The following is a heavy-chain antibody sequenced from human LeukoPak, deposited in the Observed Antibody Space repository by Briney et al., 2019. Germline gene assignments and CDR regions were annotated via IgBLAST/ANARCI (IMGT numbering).Heavy chain of an antibody. Sequence: GGSLRLSCDASGFTFTDFWMRSGPETPGEGVGWVARISSDGTTRKYADSVKYRFTASRDKAKNTVYLQMNSMTADATGVYFCARDRLTYYDWGIFWFDPRGRGTLVTVSS. J-gene: IGHJ5*02. V-gene: IGHV3-74*01. CDR2: ISSDGTTR. D-gene: IGHD3-16*01. CDR3: ARDRLTYYDWGIFWFDP. CDR1: GFTFTDFW.